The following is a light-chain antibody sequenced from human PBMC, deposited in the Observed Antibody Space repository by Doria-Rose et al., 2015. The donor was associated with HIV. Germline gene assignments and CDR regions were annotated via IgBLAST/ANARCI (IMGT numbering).Light chain of an antibody. CDR1: RSFSSTY. J-gene: IGKJ1*01. Sequence: EIVLTQSPGTLSLSPGARATLSCRASRSFSSTYLAWYQQKPGQAPSLLIYDGSTRATGIPDRFSASGSGTDFTLTINRLEPEDFALYYCHQYGTSWTFGRGTKVEI. CDR2: DGS. CDR3: HQYGTSWT. V-gene: IGKV3-20*01.